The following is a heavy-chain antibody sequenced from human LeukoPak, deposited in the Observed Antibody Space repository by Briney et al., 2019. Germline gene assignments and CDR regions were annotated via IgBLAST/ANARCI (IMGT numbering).Heavy chain of an antibody. CDR2: IYPGDSDT. D-gene: IGHD6-19*01. Sequence: GESLKISCKGSGYSFTSYWIGWVRPMPGKGLEWMGIIYPGDSDTRYSPSFQGQVTISADKSISTAYLQWSSLKASDTAMYYCARRIAVAGTGFDYWGQGTLVTVSS. CDR1: GYSFTSYW. J-gene: IGHJ4*02. V-gene: IGHV5-51*01. CDR3: ARRIAVAGTGFDY.